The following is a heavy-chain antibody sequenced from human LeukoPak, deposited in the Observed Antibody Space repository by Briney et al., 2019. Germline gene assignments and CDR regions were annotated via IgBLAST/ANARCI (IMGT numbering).Heavy chain of an antibody. CDR1: GFTFSRYA. CDR3: ARDAVN. V-gene: IGHV3-30*04. CDR2: ISYDGTNK. Sequence: PGGSLRLSCAASGFTFSRYAMHWVRQTPGKGLEWVAIISYDGTNKYYADSVKGRFTISRDNVKNTLYLQMNSLTAEDTAVYYCARDAVNWGQGTLVTVSS. D-gene: IGHD6-19*01. J-gene: IGHJ4*02.